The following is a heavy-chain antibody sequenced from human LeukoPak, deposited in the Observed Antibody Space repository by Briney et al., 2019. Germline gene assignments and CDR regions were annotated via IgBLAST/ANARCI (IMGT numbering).Heavy chain of an antibody. Sequence: SETLSLTCTVSGGSISSYYWSWIRQFPGKGLEWIGYIYYSGSTNYNPSLESRVTISVDTSKNQFSLKLSSVTAADTAVYYCARGDDSSGMFDPWGQGTLVTVSS. J-gene: IGHJ5*02. CDR2: IYYSGST. CDR3: ARGDDSSGMFDP. V-gene: IGHV4-59*01. CDR1: GGSISSYY. D-gene: IGHD3-22*01.